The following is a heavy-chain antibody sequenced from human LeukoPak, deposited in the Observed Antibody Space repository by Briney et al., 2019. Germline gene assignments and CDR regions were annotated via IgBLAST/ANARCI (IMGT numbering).Heavy chain of an antibody. CDR2: NIPIFGTA. CDR3: ARVGYSYGYSPWKYYFDY. V-gene: IGHV1-69*13. CDR1: GGTFSSYA. J-gene: IGHJ4*02. Sequence: SVKVSCKASGGTFSSYAISWVRQAPGQGLEWMGGNIPIFGTANYAQKFQGRVTITADESTSTAYMELSSLRSEDTAVYYCARVGYSYGYSPWKYYFDYWGQGTLVTVSS. D-gene: IGHD5-18*01.